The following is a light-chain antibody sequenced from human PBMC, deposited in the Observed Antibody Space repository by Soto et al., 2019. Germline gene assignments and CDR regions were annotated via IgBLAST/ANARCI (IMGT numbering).Light chain of an antibody. V-gene: IGKV3-15*01. Sequence: IEVTQSPGTLSLSPGERATLSCGASQSVSSSYLAWYQQKPAQAPRLLIYGASTRATGIPARFSGSGSGTEFTLTISSLQSEDFAVYYCQQYNSWPRTFGQGTKVDIK. J-gene: IGKJ1*01. CDR1: QSVSSSY. CDR3: QQYNSWPRT. CDR2: GAS.